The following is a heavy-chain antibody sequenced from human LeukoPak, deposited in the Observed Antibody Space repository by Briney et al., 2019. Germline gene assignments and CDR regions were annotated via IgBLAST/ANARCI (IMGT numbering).Heavy chain of an antibody. CDR1: GYTLTELS. Sequence: GASVKVSCKVSGYTLTELSMHWVRQAPGQGLEWMGWINPNSGGTNYAQKFQGRVTMTRDTSISTAYMELSRLRSDDTAVYYCARDRKVQLDGRLSYWGQGTLVTVSS. J-gene: IGHJ4*02. V-gene: IGHV1-2*02. D-gene: IGHD1-1*01. CDR2: INPNSGGT. CDR3: ARDRKVQLDGRLSY.